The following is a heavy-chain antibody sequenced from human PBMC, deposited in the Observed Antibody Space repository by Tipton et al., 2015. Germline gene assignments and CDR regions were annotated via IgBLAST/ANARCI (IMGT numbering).Heavy chain of an antibody. CDR2: IQYSGGT. J-gene: IGHJ4*02. Sequence: TLSLTCTVSSDSINKYYWSWIPQPPGKELQWIGYIQYSGGTNYNPSLESRVSMSVDTSKTQFALEMRSVTPTPTAVYYCARARGRHGGLFDSWGQGTLVAVSS. CDR3: ARARGRHGGLFDS. CDR1: SDSINKYY. D-gene: IGHD4-23*01. V-gene: IGHV4-59*01.